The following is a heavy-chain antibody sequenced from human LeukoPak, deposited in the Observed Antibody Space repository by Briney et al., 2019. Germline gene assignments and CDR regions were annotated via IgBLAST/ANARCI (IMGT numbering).Heavy chain of an antibody. D-gene: IGHD3-9*01. V-gene: IGHV4-61*02. J-gene: IGHJ6*03. CDR2: IYTSGST. CDR3: ARANYDILTGYYDYYYYYMDV. Sequence: PSETLSLTCTVSGGSISSGSYYWSWIRQPAGKGLEWIGRIYTSGSTNYNPSLKSRVTISVDTSKNQFSLKLSSVTAADTAVYYCARANYDILTGYYDYYYYYMDVWGKGTTVTISS. CDR1: GGSISSGSYY.